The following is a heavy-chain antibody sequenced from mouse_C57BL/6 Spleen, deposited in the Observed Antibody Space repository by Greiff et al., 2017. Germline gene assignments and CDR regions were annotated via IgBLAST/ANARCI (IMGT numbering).Heavy chain of an antibody. D-gene: IGHD2-2*01. Sequence: EVKLQESGAELVKPGASVKLSCTASGFNIKDYYMHWVKQRTEQGLEWIGRIDPEDGETKYAPKFQGKATLTADKSSSTAYMQLSSLTSEDSAVYFCARSGIYYGYDDDYWGQGTTLTVSS. CDR1: GFNIKDYY. CDR2: IDPEDGET. J-gene: IGHJ2*01. V-gene: IGHV14-2*01. CDR3: ARSGIYYGYDDDY.